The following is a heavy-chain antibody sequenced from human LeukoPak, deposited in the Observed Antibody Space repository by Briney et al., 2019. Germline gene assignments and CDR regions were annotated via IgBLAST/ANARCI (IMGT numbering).Heavy chain of an antibody. CDR2: IRYDGSNK. V-gene: IGHV3-30*02. D-gene: IGHD3/OR15-3a*01. J-gene: IGHJ4*02. Sequence: GGSLRLSCAASGFTFSSYGMHWVRQAPGKGLDWLAFIRYDGSNKYYADSVKGRFTISRDNSKNTLYLQMNSLRAEDTAVYYCARQTGSGLFILPGGQGTLVTVSS. CDR3: ARQTGSGLFILP. CDR1: GFTFSSYG.